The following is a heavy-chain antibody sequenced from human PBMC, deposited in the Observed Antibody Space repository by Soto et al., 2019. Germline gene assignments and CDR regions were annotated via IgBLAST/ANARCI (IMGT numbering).Heavy chain of an antibody. D-gene: IGHD3-3*01. V-gene: IGHV3-7*05. Sequence: EVQLVESGGGLVQPGGSLRLSCAASGFTFTNNWLSWVRQAPGKGLEWVANIKQDGSEKYYVDSVKGRFTISRDNAKNSLYLQMYCLRADDTAVYYCARDLVYYDYWTGTQHWGQGTLVTVSS. CDR2: IKQDGSEK. CDR3: ARDLVYYDYWTGTQH. CDR1: GFTFTNNW. J-gene: IGHJ1*01.